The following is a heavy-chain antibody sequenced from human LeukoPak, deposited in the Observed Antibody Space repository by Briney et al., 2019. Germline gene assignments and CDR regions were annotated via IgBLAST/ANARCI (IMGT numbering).Heavy chain of an antibody. Sequence: PSETLSLTCAVYGGSFSGYYWSWIRQPPGKGLEWIGEINHSGSTNYNPSLKSRVTISVGTSKNQFSLKLSSVTAADTAVYYCARGLEVVVAATFHYGMDVWGKGTTVTVSS. CDR1: GGSFSGYY. CDR3: ARGLEVVVAATFHYGMDV. CDR2: INHSGST. J-gene: IGHJ6*04. D-gene: IGHD2-15*01. V-gene: IGHV4-34*01.